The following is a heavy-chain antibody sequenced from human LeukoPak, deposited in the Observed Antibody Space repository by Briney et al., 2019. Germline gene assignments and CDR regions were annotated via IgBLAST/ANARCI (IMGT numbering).Heavy chain of an antibody. Sequence: SETLSLTCAVYGGSSSAYYWSWIRQPPGKGLEWIGEINHSGSTKFNPSLKSRVTISIDTSRNQFSLKLSSVTAADTAVYYCARLYCYSTSCYVDYWGQGTLVTVSS. CDR3: ARLYCYSTSCYVDY. J-gene: IGHJ4*02. D-gene: IGHD2-2*01. V-gene: IGHV4-34*01. CDR1: GGSSSAYY. CDR2: INHSGST.